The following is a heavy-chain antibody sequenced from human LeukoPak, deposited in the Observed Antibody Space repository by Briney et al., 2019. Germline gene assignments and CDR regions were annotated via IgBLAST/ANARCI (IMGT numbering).Heavy chain of an antibody. D-gene: IGHD2-15*01. V-gene: IGHV1-2*02. CDR2: INPNSGDT. Sequence: ASVKVSCKASGYTFTGYHMHWVRQTPGQGLEWMGWINPNSGDTSYAQNFQGRVTMTSDTSITTAYMELSGLRSDDTAVYYCARRECSGGSCYSAGFDYWGQGTLVTVSS. CDR1: GYTFTGYH. CDR3: ARRECSGGSCYSAGFDY. J-gene: IGHJ4*02.